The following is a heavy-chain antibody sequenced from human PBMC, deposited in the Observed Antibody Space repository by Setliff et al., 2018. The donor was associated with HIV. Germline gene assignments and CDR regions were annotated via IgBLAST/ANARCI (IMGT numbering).Heavy chain of an antibody. CDR1: GVTFGSYA. CDR3: ARIVRPSYYYYYYMDV. CDR2: IIPLLGIA. D-gene: IGHD3-10*02. J-gene: IGHJ6*03. V-gene: IGHV1-69*10. Sequence: SVKVSCKASGVTFGSYAVSWVRQAPGQGLEWMGGIIPLLGIANYAQKFQGRVTITADESTSTAYMELSSLRSEDTAVFYCARIVRPSYYYYYYMDVWGKGTTVTVSS.